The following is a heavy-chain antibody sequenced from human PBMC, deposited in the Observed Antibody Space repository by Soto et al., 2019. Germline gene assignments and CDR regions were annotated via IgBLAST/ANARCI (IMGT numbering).Heavy chain of an antibody. Sequence: SVKVSCKASGGTFSSYAISWVRQAPGQGLEWMGGIIPIFGTANYAQKFQGRVTITADESTSTAYMELSSLRSEDTAVYYCARQVGYCSSTSCYKRGRFDYWGQGTLVTAPQ. CDR1: GGTFSSYA. D-gene: IGHD2-2*02. CDR3: ARQVGYCSSTSCYKRGRFDY. CDR2: IIPIFGTA. J-gene: IGHJ4*02. V-gene: IGHV1-69*13.